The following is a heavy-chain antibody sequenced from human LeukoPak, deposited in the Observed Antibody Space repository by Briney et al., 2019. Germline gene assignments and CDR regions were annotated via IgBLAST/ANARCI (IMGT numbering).Heavy chain of an antibody. CDR2: INHSGST. Sequence: KPSETLSLTCAVYGVSFSGYYWSWIRQPPGKGLEWIGEINHSGSTNYNPSLKSRVTISVDTSKNQFSLKLSSVTAADTAVYYCARSFDSSGYRSDYWGQGTLVTVSS. D-gene: IGHD3-22*01. J-gene: IGHJ4*02. CDR1: GVSFSGYY. CDR3: ARSFDSSGYRSDY. V-gene: IGHV4-34*01.